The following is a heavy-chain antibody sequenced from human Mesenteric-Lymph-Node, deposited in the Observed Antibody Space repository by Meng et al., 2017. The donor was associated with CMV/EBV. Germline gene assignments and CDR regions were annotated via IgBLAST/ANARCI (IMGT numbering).Heavy chain of an antibody. CDR3: VREALGGGAQVGYFDF. V-gene: IGHV3-21*01. D-gene: IGHD2-21*01. J-gene: IGHJ4*02. Sequence: GESLKISCAASGFTFSSYSMNWVRQAPGKGLEWVSSISSSSSYIYYADSVKGRFTISRDNAKRSVYLQMSSLRVEDTAVYYCVREALGGGAQVGYFDFWGRGTLVTVSS. CDR2: ISSSSSYI. CDR1: GFTFSSYS.